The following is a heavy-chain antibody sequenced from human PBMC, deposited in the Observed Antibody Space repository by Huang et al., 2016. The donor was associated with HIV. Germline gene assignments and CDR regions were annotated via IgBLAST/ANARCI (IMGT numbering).Heavy chain of an antibody. J-gene: IGHJ4*02. CDR2: ITPIFDKT. D-gene: IGHD1-26*01. V-gene: IGHV1-69*01. CDR3: ATGPRGSGSFN. Sequence: QVQLVQSGAEVKKPGSSVKVSCKASGGTFSSYVISWVRQAPGQGLEWMGGITPIFDKTNYAQKFQGRVTIIADESTRTAYMEMSSLRPEDTATYYCATGPRGSGSFNWGQGILVIVSS. CDR1: GGTFSSYV.